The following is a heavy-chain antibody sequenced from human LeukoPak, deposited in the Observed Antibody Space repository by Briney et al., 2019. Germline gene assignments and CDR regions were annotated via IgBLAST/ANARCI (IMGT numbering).Heavy chain of an antibody. CDR3: ARATYYYDSSGYYGMGY. D-gene: IGHD3-22*01. CDR1: GYTLTSYY. V-gene: IGHV1-46*01. CDR2: INPSGGST. Sequence: GASVKVSCKASGYTLTSYYMHWVRQAPGQGLEWMGIINPSGGSTSYAQKFRGRVTMTRDTSTSTVYMELSSLRSEDTAVYYCARATYYYDSSGYYGMGYWGQGTLVTVSS. J-gene: IGHJ4*02.